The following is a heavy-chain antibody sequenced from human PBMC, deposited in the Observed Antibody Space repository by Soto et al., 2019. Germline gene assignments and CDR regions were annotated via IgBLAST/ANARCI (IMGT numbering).Heavy chain of an antibody. J-gene: IGHJ3*02. CDR3: AAQYYYGSGSYFPPWAPWAFDI. Sequence: SVKVSCKASGFTFTSSAMQWVRQARGQRLEWIGWIVVGSGNTNYAQKFQERVTITRDMSTSTAYMELSSLRSEDTAVYYCAAQYYYGSGSYFPPWAPWAFDIWGQGTMVTVSS. CDR2: IVVGSGNT. CDR1: GFTFTSSA. D-gene: IGHD3-10*01. V-gene: IGHV1-58*02.